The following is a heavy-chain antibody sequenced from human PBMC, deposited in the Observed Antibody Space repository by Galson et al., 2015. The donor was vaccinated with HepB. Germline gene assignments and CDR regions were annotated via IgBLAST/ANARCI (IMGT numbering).Heavy chain of an antibody. CDR3: ARGRLIIAAAGTGYYYYMDV. V-gene: IGHV1-69*13. CDR2: IIPIFGTA. J-gene: IGHJ6*03. D-gene: IGHD6-13*01. CDR1: GGTFSSYA. Sequence: SVKVSCKASGGTFSSYAISWVRQAPGQGLEWMGGIIPIFGTANYAQKFQGRVTITADESTSTAYMELSSLRSEDTAVYYCARGRLIIAAAGTGYYYYMDVWGKGTTVTVSS.